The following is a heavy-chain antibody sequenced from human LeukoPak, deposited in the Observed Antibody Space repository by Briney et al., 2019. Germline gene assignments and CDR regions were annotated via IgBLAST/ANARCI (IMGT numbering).Heavy chain of an antibody. D-gene: IGHD6-19*01. V-gene: IGHV3-21*01. Sequence: GGSLRRSCAASGFTFSSYSMNWVRQAPGKGLEWGSSISSTGSYIYYADSVKGRLTISRDNAKNSLYLQMNRLRAEDTAVYYGSSVVAVAFDSWGQGTLVTVSS. CDR2: ISSTGSYI. CDR3: SSVVAVAFDS. CDR1: GFTFSSYS. J-gene: IGHJ4*02.